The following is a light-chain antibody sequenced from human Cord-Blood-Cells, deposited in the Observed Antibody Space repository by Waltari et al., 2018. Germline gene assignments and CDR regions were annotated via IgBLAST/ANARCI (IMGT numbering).Light chain of an antibody. CDR1: SSDVGGYNY. V-gene: IGLV2-14*01. CDR3: SSYTSSSTLV. CDR2: DVS. J-gene: IGLJ2*01. Sequence: QSALTQPASVSGSPGQSITISCTGTSSDVGGYNYVSWYQQRPGKAPKLMIYDVSNRPPGLSNVFSCSQSGNTASLTISGLQAEDEAEYYCSSYTSSSTLVFGGGTKLTVL.